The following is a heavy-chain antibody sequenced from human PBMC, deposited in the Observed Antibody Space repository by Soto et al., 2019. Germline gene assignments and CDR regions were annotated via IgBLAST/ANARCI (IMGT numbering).Heavy chain of an antibody. CDR1: GGPVNNRTYH. V-gene: IGHV4-61*01. CDR3: ARTTAVPNTLRSRYYFDY. J-gene: IGHJ4*02. Sequence: PSQTLSLTCSVSGGPVNNRTYHWSGIRQPPGKRLEWIGYVYYSGTTNYNPSLQSRVSISVDTSKNQFSLSLSSVTAADTALYYCARTTAVPNTLRSRYYFDYWAQGILLTVPS. D-gene: IGHD4-17*01. CDR2: VYYSGTT.